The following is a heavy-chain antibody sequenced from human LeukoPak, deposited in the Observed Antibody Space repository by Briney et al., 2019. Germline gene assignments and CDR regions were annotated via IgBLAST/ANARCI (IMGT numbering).Heavy chain of an antibody. CDR1: GFTFSSYG. CDR3: AKDDGGVATGQFDY. V-gene: IGHV3-30*02. CDR2: IRYDGSNK. J-gene: IGHJ4*02. D-gene: IGHD5-12*01. Sequence: GGSLRLSCAASGFTFSSYGMHWIRQAPGKGLEWVAFIRYDGSNKFYVDSVKGRFTISRDNSKNTLYLQMNSLRAEDTAVYYCAKDDGGVATGQFDYWGQGILVTVSS.